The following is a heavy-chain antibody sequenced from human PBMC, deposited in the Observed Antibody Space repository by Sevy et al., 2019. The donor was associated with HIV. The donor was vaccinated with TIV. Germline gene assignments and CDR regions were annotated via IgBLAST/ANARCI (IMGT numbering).Heavy chain of an antibody. Sequence: SETLSLTCTVSGVSISDFYWSWIRQSPGKGLELIGYIFSRGSTKYNPSLKSRVSISADTSQNQFSLRMNSVTAADTAVYFCARRRSTLFGQSPSYYFDFWGQVMLVTVSS. D-gene: IGHD3-10*02. CDR2: IFSRGST. CDR1: GVSISDFY. CDR3: ARRRSTLFGQSPSYYFDF. J-gene: IGHJ4*02. V-gene: IGHV4-59*13.